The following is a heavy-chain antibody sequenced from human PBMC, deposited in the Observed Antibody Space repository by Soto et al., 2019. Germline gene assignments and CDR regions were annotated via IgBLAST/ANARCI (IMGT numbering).Heavy chain of an antibody. CDR2: ISGSGGST. V-gene: IGHV3-23*01. J-gene: IGHJ4*02. CDR3: AKDPTPIFGVVITTFDY. CDR1: GFTFSSYA. D-gene: IGHD3-3*01. Sequence: GGSLRLSCAASGFTFSSYAMSWVRQAPGKGLEWVSAISGSGGSTYYADSVKGRFTISRDNSKNTLYLQMNSLRAEDTAVYYCAKDPTPIFGVVITTFDYWGQGTLVTVSS.